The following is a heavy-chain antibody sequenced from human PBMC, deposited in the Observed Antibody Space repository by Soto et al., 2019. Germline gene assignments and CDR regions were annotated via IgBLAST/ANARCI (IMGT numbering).Heavy chain of an antibody. CDR1: GDSVSSNSAA. CDR3: ARDRGVAARPDYYGMDV. V-gene: IGHV6-1*01. Sequence: PSQTLSLTCAISGDSVSSNSAAWNWIRQSPSRGLEWLGRTYYRSKWYNDYAVSVKSRITINPDPSKNQFSLQLNSVTPEDTAVYYCARDRGVAARPDYYGMDVWGQGTTVTVSS. CDR2: TYYRSKWYN. D-gene: IGHD6-6*01. J-gene: IGHJ6*02.